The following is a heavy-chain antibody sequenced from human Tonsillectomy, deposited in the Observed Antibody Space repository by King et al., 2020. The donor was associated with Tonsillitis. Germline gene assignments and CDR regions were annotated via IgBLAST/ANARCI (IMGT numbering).Heavy chain of an antibody. D-gene: IGHD5-24*01. J-gene: IGHJ4*02. Sequence: VQLVESGGGLVQPGGSLRLSCAASGFTFSSCAMTWVRQAPGMRLVWVSAISCSAGGTYYVDSVKGRFTNSRDNSKNTLYLQMNSLRAEDTAVYYCAKGWVEMDAWGQGTLVTVSS. CDR1: GFTFSSCA. V-gene: IGHV3-23*04. CDR3: AKGWVEMDA. CDR2: ISCSAGGT.